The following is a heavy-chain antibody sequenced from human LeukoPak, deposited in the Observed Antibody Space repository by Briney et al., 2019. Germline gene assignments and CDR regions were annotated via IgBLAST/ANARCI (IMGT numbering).Heavy chain of an antibody. CDR3: ARVQAASNWGFDY. CDR1: GFTFSSYG. Sequence: GGSLRLSCAASGFTFSSYGMNWVRQAPGKGLDWVSYISNSGRTIYYADSVKGRFTISRDNAKNSLSLQMNSLRAEDTAVYYCARVQAASNWGFDYWGQGTLVTVSS. J-gene: IGHJ4*02. D-gene: IGHD6-13*01. CDR2: ISNSGRTI. V-gene: IGHV3-48*03.